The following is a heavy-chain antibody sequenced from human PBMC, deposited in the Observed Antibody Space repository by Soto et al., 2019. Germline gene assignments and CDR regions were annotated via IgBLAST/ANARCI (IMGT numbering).Heavy chain of an antibody. D-gene: IGHD1-26*01. J-gene: IGHJ5*02. CDR2: INTGGSPA. V-gene: IGHV3-11*01. CDR1: GFAFRHNY. CDR3: ATGGIYYET. Sequence: GGSLRLSCTVSGFAFRHNYLTWIRQAPGKGLEWLSYINTGGSPAYYADSVKGRFTISTDIAKKSLYLQMDSLRADDTVVYYCATGGIYYETWGQGTLVTVSS.